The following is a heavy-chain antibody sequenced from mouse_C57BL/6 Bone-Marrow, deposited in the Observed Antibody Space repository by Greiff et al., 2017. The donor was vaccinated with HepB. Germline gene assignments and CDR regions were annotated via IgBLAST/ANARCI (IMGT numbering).Heavy chain of an antibody. D-gene: IGHD1-1*01. CDR1: GYTFTSYW. Sequence: QVQLKQSGTELVKPGASVKLSCKASGYTFTSYWMHWVKQSPVQGLEWIGNINPSNGGTNYNEKFKSKATLTVDKSSSTAYMQLSSLTSEDSAVYYCARITTVVATEGDYWGQGTTLTVSS. CDR3: ARITTVVATEGDY. J-gene: IGHJ2*01. V-gene: IGHV1-53*01. CDR2: INPSNGGT.